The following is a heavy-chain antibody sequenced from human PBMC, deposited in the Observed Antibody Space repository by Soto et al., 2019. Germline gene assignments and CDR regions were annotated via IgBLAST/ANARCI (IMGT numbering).Heavy chain of an antibody. CDR1: GFTFSNYA. V-gene: IGHV3-23*01. Sequence: GGSLRLSCEASGFTFSNYAMAWVRQTPGEGPEWVSTIGGGDDTYYAESVQGRFIISRDNSKNTLYLQMNSLRAEDTAVYYCAKSTGYCSSTSCYFDYWGQGTLVTVSS. J-gene: IGHJ4*02. D-gene: IGHD2-2*01. CDR3: AKSTGYCSSTSCYFDY. CDR2: IGGGDDT.